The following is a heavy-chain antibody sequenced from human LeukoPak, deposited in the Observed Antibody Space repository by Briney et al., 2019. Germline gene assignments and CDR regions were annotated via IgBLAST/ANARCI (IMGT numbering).Heavy chain of an antibody. V-gene: IGHV3-30*04. CDR3: ARDQGSWSSYFDY. CDR2: ISYDGSNK. D-gene: IGHD6-13*01. CDR1: GFTFSSYA. Sequence: GGSLRLSCAASGFTFSSYAMHWVRQAPGKGLEWVAVISYDGSNKYYADSVKGRFTISRDNSKNTLYLQMNSLRAEDTAVYYCARDQGSWSSYFDYWGQGTLVTLSS. J-gene: IGHJ4*02.